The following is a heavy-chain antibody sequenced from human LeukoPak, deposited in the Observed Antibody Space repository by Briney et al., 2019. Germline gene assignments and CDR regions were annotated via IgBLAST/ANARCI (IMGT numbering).Heavy chain of an antibody. CDR3: ARVVYSTGMDV. V-gene: IGHV1-69*04. D-gene: IGHD6-13*01. CDR1: GGTFSSYA. J-gene: IGHJ6*02. Sequence: SVKVSCKASGGTFSSYAISWVRQAPGQGLEWMGRIIPIFGIANYAQKFQGRVTITADKSTSTAYMELSSLRSEDTAVYYCARVVYSTGMDVWGQGTTVTVSS. CDR2: IIPIFGIA.